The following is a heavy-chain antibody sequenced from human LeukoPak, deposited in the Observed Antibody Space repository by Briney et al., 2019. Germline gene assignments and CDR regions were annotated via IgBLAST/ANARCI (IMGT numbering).Heavy chain of an antibody. V-gene: IGHV3-33*08. D-gene: IGHD4-17*01. CDR3: AREGYGDYAHDAFDI. CDR2: IWYDGSNK. CDR1: GFTFSSYG. J-gene: IGHJ3*02. Sequence: PGGSLRLSCAASGFTFSSYGMHWVRQAPGKGLEWVAVIWYDGSNKYYADSVKGRFTISRDNSKNTLYLQMNSLRAEDTAVYYCAREGYGDYAHDAFDIWGQGTMVTVSS.